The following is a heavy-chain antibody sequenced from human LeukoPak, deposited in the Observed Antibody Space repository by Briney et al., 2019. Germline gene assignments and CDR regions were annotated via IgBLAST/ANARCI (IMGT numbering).Heavy chain of an antibody. CDR2: ISSSSSTI. D-gene: IGHD5/OR15-5a*01. Sequence: GGSLRLSCAASGLTFSSYSMNWVRQAPGKGLEWVSYISSSSSTIYYADSVKGRFTISRDNAKNSLYLQMNSLRAEDTAVYYCAKDWSTYSAFDIWGQGTMVTVSS. CDR3: AKDWSTYSAFDI. J-gene: IGHJ3*02. V-gene: IGHV3-48*01. CDR1: GLTFSSYS.